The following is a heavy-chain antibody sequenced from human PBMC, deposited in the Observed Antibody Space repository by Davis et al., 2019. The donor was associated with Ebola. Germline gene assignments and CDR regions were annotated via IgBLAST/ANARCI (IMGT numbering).Heavy chain of an antibody. Sequence: ASVKVSCKASGYTFTGYYMHWVRQAPGQGLQWMGRINPNSGGTNYAQKFQGRVTMTRDTSISTAYMELSRLRSDDTAVYYCARAEAGIVVVVAAIDYWGQGTLVTVSS. CDR1: GYTFTGYY. CDR2: INPNSGGT. CDR3: ARAEAGIVVVVAAIDY. D-gene: IGHD2-15*01. V-gene: IGHV1-2*06. J-gene: IGHJ4*02.